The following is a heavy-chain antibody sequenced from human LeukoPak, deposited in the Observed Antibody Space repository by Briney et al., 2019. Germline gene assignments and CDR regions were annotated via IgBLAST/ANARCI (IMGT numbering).Heavy chain of an antibody. V-gene: IGHV4-59*01. CDR3: ARVSYYNDPDGFDI. Sequence: SETLSLTCTVSGGSISNYYWSWIRQAPGKGLEWIGYMYYSGSTNHNPSLKSRVTISVDTSKNQFSLKLSSVTVADTAVYYCARVSYYNDPDGFDIWGQGTMATVFS. J-gene: IGHJ3*02. D-gene: IGHD3-22*01. CDR1: GGSISNYY. CDR2: MYYSGST.